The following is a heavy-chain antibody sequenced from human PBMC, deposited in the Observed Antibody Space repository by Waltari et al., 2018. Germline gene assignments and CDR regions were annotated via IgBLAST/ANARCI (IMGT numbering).Heavy chain of an antibody. CDR1: GGSFSGYY. CDR2: INHSGTT. J-gene: IGHJ4*02. V-gene: IGHV4-34*01. Sequence: QVQLQQWGAGLLKPSETLSLTCAVYGGSFSGYYWSWIRQPPGKGLEWIGEINHSGTTDYNPSRESRVTISVDTSKYQFSLKLSSVTAADTAVYYCARDYVWGSYRSSSHFDYWGQGTLVTVSS. CDR3: ARDYVWGSYRSSSHFDY. D-gene: IGHD3-16*02.